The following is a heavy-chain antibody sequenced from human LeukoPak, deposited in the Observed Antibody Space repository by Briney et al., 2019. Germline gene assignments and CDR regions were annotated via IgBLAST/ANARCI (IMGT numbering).Heavy chain of an antibody. CDR2: INLNSGGT. CDR3: ARSQWLILFDY. J-gene: IGHJ4*02. V-gene: IGHV1-2*06. CDR1: GYTFTGYY. Sequence: ASVKVSCKASGYTFTGYYMHWVRQAPGQGLEWMGRINLNSGGTNYAQKFQGRVAMTRDTSISTAYMELSRLRSDDTAVYYCARSQWLILFDYWGQGTLVTVSS. D-gene: IGHD6-19*01.